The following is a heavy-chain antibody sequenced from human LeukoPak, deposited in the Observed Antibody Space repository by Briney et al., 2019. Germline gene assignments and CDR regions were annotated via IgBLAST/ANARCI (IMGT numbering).Heavy chain of an antibody. D-gene: IGHD1-1*01. CDR1: GFTFSSYA. CDR2: ISYDGSNK. Sequence: GGSLRLSCAASGFTFSSYAMHWVRQAPGMGLEWVAVISYDGSNKYYADSVKGRFTISRDNSKNTLYLQMNSLRAEDTAVYYCASSLRGTGPYGMDVWGQGTTVTVSS. J-gene: IGHJ6*02. V-gene: IGHV3-30*04. CDR3: ASSLRGTGPYGMDV.